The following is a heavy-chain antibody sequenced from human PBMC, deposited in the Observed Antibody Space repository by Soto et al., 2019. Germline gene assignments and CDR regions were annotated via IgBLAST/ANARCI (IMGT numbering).Heavy chain of an antibody. CDR3: ASPPARYDSSGYYYNFDY. CDR2: FDPEDGET. J-gene: IGHJ4*02. CDR1: GYTLTELS. D-gene: IGHD3-22*01. V-gene: IGHV1-24*01. Sequence: ASVKVSCKVSGYTLTELSMHWVRQAPGKGLEWMGGFDPEDGETIYAQKFQGRVTITADKSTSTAYMELSSLRSEDTAVYYCASPPARYDSSGYYYNFDYWGQGTLVTVSS.